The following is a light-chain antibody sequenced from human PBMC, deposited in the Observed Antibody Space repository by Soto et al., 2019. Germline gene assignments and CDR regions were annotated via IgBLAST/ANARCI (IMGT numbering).Light chain of an antibody. CDR3: QQYSNSRT. CDR2: DAS. J-gene: IGKJ1*01. Sequence: EIVLTQSPGTLSLSPGERATLSCRANESVNSNYLGWYQQRPGQAPRLLVYDASKRATGIPDRFSGSGSGTDFTLTISRLEPEEFAVYYCQQYSNSRTFGQGTKV. CDR1: ESVNSNY. V-gene: IGKV3-20*01.